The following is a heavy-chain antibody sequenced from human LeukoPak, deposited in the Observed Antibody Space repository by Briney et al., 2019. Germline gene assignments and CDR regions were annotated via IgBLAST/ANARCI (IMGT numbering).Heavy chain of an antibody. J-gene: IGHJ4*02. CDR1: GGSISSSSYY. D-gene: IGHD1-26*01. CDR3: ARTTGIVGTGFDY. Sequence: SETLSLTCIVSGGSISSSSYYWSWIRQPPGKGLEWIGYIYYSGSTNYNPSLKSRVTISVDTSKNQFSLKLSSVTAADTAVYYCARTTGIVGTGFDYWGQGTLVTVSS. CDR2: IYYSGST. V-gene: IGHV4-61*05.